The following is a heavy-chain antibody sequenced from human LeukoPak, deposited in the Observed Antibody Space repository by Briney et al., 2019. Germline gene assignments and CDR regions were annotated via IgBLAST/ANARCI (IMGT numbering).Heavy chain of an antibody. Sequence: GESLKISCKGSGSSFTSHWIGWVRQMPGKGLEWMGIIYPGDSDTRYSPSFQGQVTISADKSISTAYLQWSSLKASDTAMYYCARQGLAYSSSWYPQIDYWGQGTLVTVSS. J-gene: IGHJ4*02. D-gene: IGHD6-13*01. V-gene: IGHV5-51*01. CDR3: ARQGLAYSSSWYPQIDY. CDR1: GSSFTSHW. CDR2: IYPGDSDT.